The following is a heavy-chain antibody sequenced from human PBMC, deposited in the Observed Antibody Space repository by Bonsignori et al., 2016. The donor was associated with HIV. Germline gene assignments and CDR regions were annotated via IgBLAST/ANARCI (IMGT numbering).Heavy chain of an antibody. Sequence: SETLSLTCTVSGGSISSYYWSWIRQPPGKGLEWIGYIYYSGNTNYNPSLKSRVTISVDTSKNQFSLKLSSVTAADTAVYYCAREGFYSKRGGWFDPWGQGTLVTVSS. CDR2: IYYSGNT. D-gene: IGHD4-11*01. V-gene: IGHV4-59*01. CDR1: GGSISSYY. CDR3: AREGFYSKRGGWFDP. J-gene: IGHJ5*02.